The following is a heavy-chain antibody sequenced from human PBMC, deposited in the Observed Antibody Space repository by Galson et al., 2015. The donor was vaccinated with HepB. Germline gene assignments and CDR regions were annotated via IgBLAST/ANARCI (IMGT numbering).Heavy chain of an antibody. Sequence: SLRLSCAGSGFTFDDYAMHWVRQAPGKGLEWVSGITWNSGSIGYADSVKGRFTISRDNAKNSLYLQMTSLRAEDTALYYCAKEREPLIAVAGNWFDPWGQGTLVTASS. CDR2: ITWNSGSI. V-gene: IGHV3-9*01. J-gene: IGHJ5*02. CDR3: AKEREPLIAVAGNWFDP. CDR1: GFTFDDYA. D-gene: IGHD6-19*01.